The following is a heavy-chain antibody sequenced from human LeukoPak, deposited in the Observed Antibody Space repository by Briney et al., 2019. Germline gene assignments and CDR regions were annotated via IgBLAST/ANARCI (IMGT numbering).Heavy chain of an antibody. Sequence: GGSLRLSCAASAFTFSSYAMTWVRQAPGKGLERVSTISGSGGGTYYADSVKGRFTISRDNPKNTLYLHMDSLRAEDTAVYYCAKDSAIVPAAPYGMDVWGQGTTVTVSS. CDR2: ISGSGGGT. J-gene: IGHJ6*02. D-gene: IGHD2-2*01. CDR1: AFTFSSYA. CDR3: AKDSAIVPAAPYGMDV. V-gene: IGHV3-23*01.